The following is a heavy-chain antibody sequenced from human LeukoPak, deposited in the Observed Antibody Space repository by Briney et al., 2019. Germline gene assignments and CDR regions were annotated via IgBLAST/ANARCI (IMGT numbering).Heavy chain of an antibody. CDR1: GGSFSGHY. CDR3: ARSGSVAIYWYFDL. CDR2: INHSGST. D-gene: IGHD5-12*01. V-gene: IGHV4-34*01. J-gene: IGHJ2*01. Sequence: PSETLSLTCAVYGGSFSGHYWSWIRQPPGKGLEWIGEINHSGSTNYNPSLKSRVSISVDTSKNQFSLKLSSVTAADTAVYYCARSGSVAIYWYFDLWGRGTLVTVSS.